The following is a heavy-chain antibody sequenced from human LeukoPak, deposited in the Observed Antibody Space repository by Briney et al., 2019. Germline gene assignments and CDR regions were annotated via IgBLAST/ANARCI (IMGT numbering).Heavy chain of an antibody. Sequence: ASVKVSCKASGYTFTGYYMHWVRQAPGQGLEWMGWINPNSGGANYAQKFQGRVTMTRDTSISTAYMELSRLRSDDTAVYYCARDGTYQLLYGGNWFDPWGQGTLVTVSS. D-gene: IGHD2-2*02. CDR2: INPNSGGA. CDR3: ARDGTYQLLYGGNWFDP. J-gene: IGHJ5*02. CDR1: GYTFTGYY. V-gene: IGHV1-2*02.